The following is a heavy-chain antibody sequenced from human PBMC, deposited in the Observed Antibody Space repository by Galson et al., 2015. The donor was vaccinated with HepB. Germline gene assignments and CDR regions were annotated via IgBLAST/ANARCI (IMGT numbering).Heavy chain of an antibody. J-gene: IGHJ6*02. CDR3: AREGGRVAIVATISLNYYGMDV. CDR1: GYTFTSYG. V-gene: IGHV1-18*01. Sequence: SVKVSCKASGYTFTSYGISWVRQAPGQGLEWMGWISAYNGNTNYAQKLQGRVTMTTDTSTSTAYMELRSLRSDDTAVYYCAREGGRVAIVATISLNYYGMDVWGQGTTVTVSS. D-gene: IGHD5-12*01. CDR2: ISAYNGNT.